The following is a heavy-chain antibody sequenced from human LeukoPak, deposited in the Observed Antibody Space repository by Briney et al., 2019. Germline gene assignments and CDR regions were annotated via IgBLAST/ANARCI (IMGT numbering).Heavy chain of an antibody. CDR1: GFTFSSYA. V-gene: IGHV3-30-3*01. CDR3: ARVGGEYDYVWGSYRYSYFDY. Sequence: PGGSLRLSCAASGFTFSSYAMHWVRQAPGKGLEWVAVISYDGSNKYYADSVKGRFTIPRDNSKNTLYLQMNSLRAEDTAVYYCARVGGEYDYVWGSYRYSYFDYWGQGTLVTVSS. J-gene: IGHJ4*02. D-gene: IGHD3-16*02. CDR2: ISYDGSNK.